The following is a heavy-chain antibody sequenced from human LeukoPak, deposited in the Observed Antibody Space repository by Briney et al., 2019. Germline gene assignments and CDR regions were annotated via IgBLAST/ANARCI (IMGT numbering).Heavy chain of an antibody. CDR2: IRYDGSNE. CDR3: AKVDRRDYDSSGYYFPMDY. CDR1: GFSFSGYG. Sequence: GGSLRLSCAASGFSFSGYGMHWVRQAPGKGLEWVAFIRYDGSNEYYADSVKGRFTISRDNTKNTLYLQMNSLRAEDTAVYYCAKVDRRDYDSSGYYFPMDYWGQGTLVTVSS. D-gene: IGHD3-22*01. J-gene: IGHJ4*02. V-gene: IGHV3-30*02.